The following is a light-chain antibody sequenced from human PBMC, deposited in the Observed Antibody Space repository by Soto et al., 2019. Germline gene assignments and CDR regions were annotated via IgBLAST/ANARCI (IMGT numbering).Light chain of an antibody. CDR1: QPINTY. J-gene: IGKJ2*01. CDR3: HHRTNWPPEDT. V-gene: IGKV3-11*01. CDR2: DAS. Sequence: EVLLTQSPATLSLTPGESATLSCRASQPINTYLAWYQQKSRQSPRLLIYDASNRATDIPARFRASGFGTDXTXXXXXXXPXDFGTYYCHHRTNWPPEDTFGQGTKLEI.